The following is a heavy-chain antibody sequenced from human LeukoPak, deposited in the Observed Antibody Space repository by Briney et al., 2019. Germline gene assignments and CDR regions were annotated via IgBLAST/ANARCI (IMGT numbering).Heavy chain of an antibody. Sequence: PGGSLRLSCAASGFTFNSYGTSWVRQAPGKGLEWVSGISGSGGDTYYADSVKGRFTISRDNSKNTLYLQMNSLRAEDTAVYYCAVGALWFGELDYFDHWGQGTLVTVSS. V-gene: IGHV3-23*01. J-gene: IGHJ4*02. CDR1: GFTFNSYG. CDR2: ISGSGGDT. CDR3: AVGALWFGELDYFDH. D-gene: IGHD3-10*01.